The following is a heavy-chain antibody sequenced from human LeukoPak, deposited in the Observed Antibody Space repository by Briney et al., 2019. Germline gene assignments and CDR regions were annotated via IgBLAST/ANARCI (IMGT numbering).Heavy chain of an antibody. J-gene: IGHJ2*01. CDR1: GGSISSYY. CDR3: ARDASPGYFDL. Sequence: PSETLSLTCTVSGGSISSYYWSWIRQPPGKGLEWIGYIYYSGSTNYNPSLKSRVTISVDTSKNQFSLKLSSVTAADTAVYYCARDASPGYFDLWGRGTLVTVSS. V-gene: IGHV4-59*12. CDR2: IYYSGST.